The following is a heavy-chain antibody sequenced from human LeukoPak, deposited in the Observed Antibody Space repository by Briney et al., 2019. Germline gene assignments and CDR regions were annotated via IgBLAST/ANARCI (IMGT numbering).Heavy chain of an antibody. V-gene: IGHV4-39*01. J-gene: IGHJ4*02. D-gene: IGHD3-22*01. CDR3: ARHLIYYDSSSYPGDF. CDR2: IYSNGHI. Sequence: SETLSLTCSVSSDSISSSSYLWVWVRQPPGKGLEWIGDIYSNGHISYNPSLKSRVTISVDTSKNQFSLKLSSVTAADTAVYYCARHLIYYDSSSYPGDFWGQGTLVTVSS. CDR1: SDSISSSSYL.